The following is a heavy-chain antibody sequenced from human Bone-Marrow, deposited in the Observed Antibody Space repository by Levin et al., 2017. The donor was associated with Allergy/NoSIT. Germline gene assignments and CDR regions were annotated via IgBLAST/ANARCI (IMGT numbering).Heavy chain of an antibody. CDR1: GFTFSDYY. D-gene: IGHD3-22*01. CDR3: ARDYYDSSGYYVKGDDY. V-gene: IGHV3-11*01. J-gene: IGHJ4*02. CDR2: ISSSGSTI. Sequence: LSLTCAASGFTFSDYYMSWIRQAPGKGLEWVSYISSSGSTIYYADSVKGRFTISRDNAKNSLYLQMNSLRAEDTAVYYCARDYYDSSGYYVKGDDYWGQGTLVTVSS.